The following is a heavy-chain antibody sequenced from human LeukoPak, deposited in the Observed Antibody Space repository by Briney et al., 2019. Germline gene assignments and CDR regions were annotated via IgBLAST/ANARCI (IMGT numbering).Heavy chain of an antibody. J-gene: IGHJ4*02. D-gene: IGHD3-22*01. V-gene: IGHV1-69*02. CDR3: ARSLFYYDSSGHY. CDR1: GYTFTGYY. CDR2: IIPILGIA. Sequence: ASVKVSCKASGYTFTGYYMHWVRQAPGQGLEWMGRIIPILGIANYAQKFQGRVTITADKSTSTAYMELSSLRSEDTAVYYCARSLFYYDSSGHYWGQGTLVTVSS.